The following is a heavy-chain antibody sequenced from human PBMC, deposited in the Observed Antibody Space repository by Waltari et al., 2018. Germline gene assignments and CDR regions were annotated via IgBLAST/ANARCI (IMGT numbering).Heavy chain of an antibody. CDR3: AGENPQMSVYYMDV. CDR1: GGSISSYY. V-gene: IGHV4-59*01. J-gene: IGHJ6*03. CDR2: IYYSGST. Sequence: QVQLQESGPGLVKPSETLSLTCTVSGGSISSYYWSWIRQPPGKGLEWIGYIYYSGSTNYNPSLKSRVTISVDTSKNQFSLKLSSVTAADTAVYYCAGENPQMSVYYMDVWGKGTTVTVSS.